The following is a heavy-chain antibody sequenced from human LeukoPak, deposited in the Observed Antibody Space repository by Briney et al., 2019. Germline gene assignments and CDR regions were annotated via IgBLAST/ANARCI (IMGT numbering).Heavy chain of an antibody. Sequence: ASVKVSCKASGYTFTGYYMHWVRQAPGQGLEWMGWINPNSGGTNYAQKFQGRVTMTRHTSISTAYMELSRLRSDDTAVYYCAAGDTAMVRIDYWGQGTLVTVSS. CDR2: INPNSGGT. J-gene: IGHJ4*02. CDR3: AAGDTAMVRIDY. CDR1: GYTFTGYY. D-gene: IGHD5-18*01. V-gene: IGHV1-2*02.